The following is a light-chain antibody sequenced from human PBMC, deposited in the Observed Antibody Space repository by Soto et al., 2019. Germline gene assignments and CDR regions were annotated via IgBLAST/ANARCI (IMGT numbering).Light chain of an antibody. V-gene: IGLV2-14*01. J-gene: IGLJ1*01. Sequence: ALTQPASVSASPGQSITISCTGTSSDVGTYDDVSWYRQHPGKGPKLLIYEVTNRPSGVSNRFSGSKSGNTASLTISGLQAEDEADYYCSSYTISSTYVFGSGTKVTVL. CDR3: SSYTISSTYV. CDR1: SSDVGTYDD. CDR2: EVT.